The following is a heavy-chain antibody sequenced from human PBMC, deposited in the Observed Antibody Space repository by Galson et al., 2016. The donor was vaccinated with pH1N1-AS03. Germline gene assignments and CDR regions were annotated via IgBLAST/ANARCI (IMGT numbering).Heavy chain of an antibody. V-gene: IGHV3-9*01. Sequence: SLRLSCAASGFTFEDHAMHWVRQIPGRGLEWVSHISWNSGKLGYAASVNGRFTISRDNAKNSVYLQMNRLRLEDTALYYCARDRLWSGDNEPFDLWGQGTLVTVSS. J-gene: IGHJ4*02. CDR1: GFTFEDHA. CDR3: ARDRLWSGDNEPFDL. D-gene: IGHD3-10*01. CDR2: ISWNSGKL.